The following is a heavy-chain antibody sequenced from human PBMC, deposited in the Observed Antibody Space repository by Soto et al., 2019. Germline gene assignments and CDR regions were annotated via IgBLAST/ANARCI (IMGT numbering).Heavy chain of an antibody. CDR1: GFTFSSHS. D-gene: IGHD3-10*01. V-gene: IGHV3-48*02. Sequence: PGGSLRLSCAASGFTFSSHSMNWVRQAPGKGLEWVSYISSSSSTIYYADSVKGRFTISRANAKNSLYLQMNSLRDEDTAVYYCARPYITMVRGVIIPDYYFDYWGQGTMVTVSS. J-gene: IGHJ4*02. CDR2: ISSSSSTI. CDR3: ARPYITMVRGVIIPDYYFDY.